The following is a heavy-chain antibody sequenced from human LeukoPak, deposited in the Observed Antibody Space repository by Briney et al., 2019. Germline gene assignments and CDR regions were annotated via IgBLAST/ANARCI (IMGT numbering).Heavy chain of an antibody. CDR3: AKGVVAANNAAYYGMDV. CDR2: ISYDESDK. CDR1: GFTFSNYG. J-gene: IGHJ6*02. D-gene: IGHD2-15*01. V-gene: IGHV3-30*18. Sequence: PGGSLRLSCAASGFTFSNYGMHWVRQAPGKGLEWVAVISYDESDKYYADSVKGRFTISRDNSKNTLYLQMNSLRPEDTAVYYCAKGVVAANNAAYYGMDVWGQGTTVTVSS.